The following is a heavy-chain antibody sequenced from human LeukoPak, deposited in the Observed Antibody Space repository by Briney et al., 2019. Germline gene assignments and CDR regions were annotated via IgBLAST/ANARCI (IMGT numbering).Heavy chain of an antibody. CDR1: GGSVNNYF. CDR2: IFYSGST. Sequence: PSETLSLTCSVSGGSVNNYFWSWIRQPPGKGLEWIGSIFYSGSTNYNPSLKSRVTISVDTSKNQFFLKLSSVTAADTAVYYCARDRTPYGGNSRAQFDYWGQGTLVTVSS. V-gene: IGHV4-59*02. J-gene: IGHJ4*02. D-gene: IGHD4-23*01. CDR3: ARDRTPYGGNSRAQFDY.